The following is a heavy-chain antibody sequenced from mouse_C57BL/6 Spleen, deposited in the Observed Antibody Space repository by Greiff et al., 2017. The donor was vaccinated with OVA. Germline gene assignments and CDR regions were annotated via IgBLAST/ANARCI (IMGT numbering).Heavy chain of an antibody. CDR2: TYWDDAN. CDR1: GFSLSTSGMG. D-gene: IGHD1-1*01. V-gene: IGHV8-12*01. CDR3: ARSTTVVLDY. Sequence: QVTLKVSGPGILQSSQTLSLTCSFSGFSLSTSGMGVSWIRQPSGKGLEWLAYTYWDDANCNNPSLKSRPTITEDTSSSHVFLKITSVDTADTATYYCARSTTVVLDYWGQGTTLTVSA. J-gene: IGHJ2*01.